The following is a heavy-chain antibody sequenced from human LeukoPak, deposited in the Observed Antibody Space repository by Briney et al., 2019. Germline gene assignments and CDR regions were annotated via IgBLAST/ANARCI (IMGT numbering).Heavy chain of an antibody. CDR1: GYSISSGYY. V-gene: IGHV4-38-2*01. J-gene: IGHJ4*02. CDR3: ARHAHQYYDFWSGYYHYFDY. CDR2: IYHSGST. Sequence: SETLSLTCAVSGYSISSGYYWGWIRQPPGKGLEWIGSIYHSGSTYYNPSLKSRVTISVDTSKNQFSLKLSSVTAADTAVCYCARHAHQYYDFWSGYYHYFDYWGQGTLVTVSS. D-gene: IGHD3-3*01.